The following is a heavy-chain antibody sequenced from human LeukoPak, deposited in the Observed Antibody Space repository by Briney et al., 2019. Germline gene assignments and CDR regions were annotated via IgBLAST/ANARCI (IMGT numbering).Heavy chain of an antibody. CDR3: ARPGWYCTNGVCYDY. CDR2: IYYSGST. D-gene: IGHD2-8*01. J-gene: IGHJ4*02. V-gene: IGHV4-39*01. Sequence: SEALSLTCTVSGDSISSSIYYWGWFRRAPGKGRVWFGSIYYSGSTYYNPTLTSRVTITVDTSKNQSTLKPSSVTAADTAVYSCARPGWYCTNGVCYDYWGQGTLVTVSS. CDR1: GDSISSSIYY.